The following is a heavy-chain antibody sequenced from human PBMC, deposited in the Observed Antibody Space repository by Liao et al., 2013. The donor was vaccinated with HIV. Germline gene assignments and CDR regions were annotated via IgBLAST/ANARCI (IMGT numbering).Heavy chain of an antibody. CDR3: VRDLGATMTPLGWSDAFDI. J-gene: IGHJ3*02. CDR1: GGSISSGHYY. Sequence: QVQLQESGPGLVKPSQTLSLTCTVSGGSISSGHYYWSWIRQPAEKGLEWIGRIYTSGSTNYNPSLKSRVTMSVDTSKNQFSLKLSSVTAADTAVFYCVRDLGATMTPLGWSDAFDIWGQGTMVTVSS. D-gene: IGHD1-26*01. V-gene: IGHV4-61*02. CDR2: IYTSGST.